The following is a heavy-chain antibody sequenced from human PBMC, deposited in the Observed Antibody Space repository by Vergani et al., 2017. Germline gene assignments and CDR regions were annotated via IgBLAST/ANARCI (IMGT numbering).Heavy chain of an antibody. V-gene: IGHV4-61*01. D-gene: IGHD2-2*01. J-gene: IGHJ5*02. CDR2: IYYSGST. CDR3: ARGGKGIVVVPAARNWFDP. CDR1: GGSVSSGSYY. Sequence: QVQLQESGPGLVKPSETLSLTCTVSGGSVSSGSYYWSWIRQPPGKGLDWIGYIYYSGSTNYNPSLKSRVTISVDPSKNQFALRLSSVTAADTAVYYCARGGKGIVVVPAARNWFDPWGQGTLVTVSS.